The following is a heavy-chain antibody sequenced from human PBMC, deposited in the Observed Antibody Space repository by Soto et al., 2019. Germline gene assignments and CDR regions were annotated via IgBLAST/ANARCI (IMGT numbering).Heavy chain of an antibody. CDR1: GFTFSSYS. CDR3: AXXXXXSNYEIGWFDP. Sequence: EVQLVESGGGLVQPGGSLRLSCAASGFTFSSYSMNWVRQAPGKGLEWVSHISSSSGTIYYADSVKGRFTISRDNAKNSLYLQMNSLRAEDTAVYXXAXXXXXSNYEIGWFDPWGQGTLVTXSS. D-gene: IGHD4-4*01. J-gene: IGHJ5*02. V-gene: IGHV3-48*01. CDR2: ISSSSGTI.